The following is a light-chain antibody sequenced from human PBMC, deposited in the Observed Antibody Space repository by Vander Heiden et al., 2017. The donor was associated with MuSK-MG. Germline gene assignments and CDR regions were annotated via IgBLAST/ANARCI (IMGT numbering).Light chain of an antibody. J-gene: IGKJ2*01. V-gene: IGKV3-20*01. Sequence: DIVFTQSPGTLSLSPGERATLSCRASQSVSSNYLAWFQQKPGQPPRLLIHGASNRGTAIPDRFSGSGSGTDITLTISRLEHEDSAVYCWQQYGRAPDTFGQGSKLEIK. CDR3: QQYGRAPDT. CDR1: QSVSSNY. CDR2: GAS.